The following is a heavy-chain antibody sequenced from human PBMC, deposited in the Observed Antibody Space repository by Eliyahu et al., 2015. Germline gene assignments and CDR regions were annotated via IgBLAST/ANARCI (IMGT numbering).Heavy chain of an antibody. CDR2: IIPILGIA. J-gene: IGHJ6*02. V-gene: IGHV1-69*04. Sequence: QVQLVQSGAEVKKPGSSVKVSCKAXGGXXSSYXXSWVRQAPGQGLEWMGRIIPILGIANYAQXFQGRVTIXADKSTSTAYMELSSLRSEDTAVYYCATYSSSSVSYFRYYYYGMDVWGQGTTVTVSS. D-gene: IGHD6-6*01. CDR3: ATYSSSSVSYFRYYYYGMDV. CDR1: GGXXSSYX.